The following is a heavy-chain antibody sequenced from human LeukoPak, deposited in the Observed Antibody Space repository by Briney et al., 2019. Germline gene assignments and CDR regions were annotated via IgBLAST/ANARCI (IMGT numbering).Heavy chain of an antibody. CDR1: GYTLTELS. J-gene: IGHJ4*02. CDR2: FDPEDGET. D-gene: IGHD3-10*01. Sequence: GASVKVSCKVSGYTLTELSMHWVRQAPGKGLEWMGGFDPEDGETIYAQKFQGRVTMTEDTSTDTAYMELSSLRSEDTAVYYCATLMITMVRGVPTQWGQGTLVTVSS. CDR3: ATLMITMVRGVPTQ. V-gene: IGHV1-24*01.